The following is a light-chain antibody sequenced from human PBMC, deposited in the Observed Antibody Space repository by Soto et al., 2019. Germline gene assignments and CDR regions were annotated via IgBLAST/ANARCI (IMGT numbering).Light chain of an antibody. J-gene: IGKJ1*01. V-gene: IGKV3-20*01. CDR2: GAS. Sequence: VLTQSPGTLSLSLGDRATLSCRASQTVDHAYVAWYQQRPGQAPSLLIYGASTRATDVPERFSGSGSGTEFTLTISRLEPEDSAVYYCQQYGNSPWTFCQGTKVEIK. CDR1: QTVDHAY. CDR3: QQYGNSPWT.